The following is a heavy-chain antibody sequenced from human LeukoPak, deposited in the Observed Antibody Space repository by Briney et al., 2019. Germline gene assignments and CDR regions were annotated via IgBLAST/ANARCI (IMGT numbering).Heavy chain of an antibody. CDR1: GFTFSSYD. Sequence: GGSLRLSCAASGFTFSSYDMHWVRQATGKGLEWVSAIGTAGDTYYPGSVKGRFTISRENAKNSLYLQMNSLRAGDTAVYYCAREGSSGWYGGSDYWGQGTLVTVSS. J-gene: IGHJ4*02. CDR2: IGTAGDT. D-gene: IGHD6-19*01. V-gene: IGHV3-13*01. CDR3: AREGSSGWYGGSDY.